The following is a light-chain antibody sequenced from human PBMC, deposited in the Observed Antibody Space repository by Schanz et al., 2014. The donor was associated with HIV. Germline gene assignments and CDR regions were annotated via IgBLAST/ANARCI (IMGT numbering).Light chain of an antibody. CDR2: ALN. CDR3: ASYGGSSNLL. J-gene: IGLJ2*01. CDR1: SSDIG. V-gene: IGLV2-8*01. Sequence: QSALTQPPSASGSPGQSVAISCTGASSDIGVSWYQQYPGNAPKLMIFALNRRTSGVPDRFSGAKSGNTAFLLISGLQDEDEADYYCASYGGSSNLLFGGGTKLTVL.